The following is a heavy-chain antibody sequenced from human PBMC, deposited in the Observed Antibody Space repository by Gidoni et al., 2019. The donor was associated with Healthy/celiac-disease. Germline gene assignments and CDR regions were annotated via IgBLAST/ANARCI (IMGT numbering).Heavy chain of an antibody. CDR3: AKGGSVLIDGMDV. J-gene: IGHJ6*02. Sequence: TISRDNSKNTLYLQMNSLRAEDTAVYYCAKGGSVLIDGMDVWGQGTTVTVSS. D-gene: IGHD2-21*01. V-gene: IGHV3-23*01.